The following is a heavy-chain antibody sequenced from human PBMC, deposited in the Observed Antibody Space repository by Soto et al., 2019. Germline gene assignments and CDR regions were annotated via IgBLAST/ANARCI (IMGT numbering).Heavy chain of an antibody. CDR1: GFSFSNYG. V-gene: IGHV3-33*06. CDR3: ANQTTWRDQVPYGMDV. J-gene: IGHJ6*02. CDR2: IWYDGSNK. D-gene: IGHD1-1*01. Sequence: QVQLVESGGGVVQPGRSLRLSCAASGFSFSNYGMHWVRQAPGKGLEWVAVIWYDGSNKYYADSVKGRFTISRDNSKNTLFLQMKSLRAEDTAVYYCANQTTWRDQVPYGMDVWGQGTTVTVSS.